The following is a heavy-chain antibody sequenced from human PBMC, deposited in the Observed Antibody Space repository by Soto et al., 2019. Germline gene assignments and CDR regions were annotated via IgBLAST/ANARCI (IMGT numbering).Heavy chain of an antibody. J-gene: IGHJ4*02. V-gene: IGHV3-23*01. CDR1: GFTFSSYA. CDR2: ISGSGGST. CDR3: AKDSAPGVVVPATDY. D-gene: IGHD2-21*02. Sequence: EVQLLESGGGLVQPGGSLRLSCAASGFTFSSYAMSWVRQAPGKGLEWVSAISGSGGSTYYADSVKGRFTISRDNSKNPLYLQMKSLRAEDTGVYYCAKDSAPGVVVPATDYWGQGTLVTVSS.